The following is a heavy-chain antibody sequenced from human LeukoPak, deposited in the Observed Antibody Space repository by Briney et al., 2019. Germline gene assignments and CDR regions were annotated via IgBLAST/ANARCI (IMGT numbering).Heavy chain of an antibody. Sequence: SETLSLTCIVSGGSISSTSYYWGWIRQPPGKGLEWIGSMYYSGTTYYNASLQSRVTISIDMSKNQFSLRLSSVTAADTAMYYCVKSGGYGLIDYWGQGTLVTVSS. CDR3: VKSGGYGLIDY. D-gene: IGHD6-19*01. V-gene: IGHV4-39*01. CDR2: MYYSGTT. CDR1: GGSISSTSYY. J-gene: IGHJ4*02.